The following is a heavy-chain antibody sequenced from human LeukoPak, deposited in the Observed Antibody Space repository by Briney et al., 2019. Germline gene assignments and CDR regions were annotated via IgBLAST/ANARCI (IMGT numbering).Heavy chain of an antibody. Sequence: PSGTLSLTCAVSGGSISSSNWWSWVRQPPGKGLEWIGYIYYSGSTNYNPSLKSRVTISVDTSKNQFSLKLSSVTAADTAVYYCARDAHDFWSGYQDYWGQGTLVTVSS. D-gene: IGHD3-3*01. J-gene: IGHJ4*02. CDR3: ARDAHDFWSGYQDY. V-gene: IGHV4-4*02. CDR2: IYYSGST. CDR1: GGSISSSNW.